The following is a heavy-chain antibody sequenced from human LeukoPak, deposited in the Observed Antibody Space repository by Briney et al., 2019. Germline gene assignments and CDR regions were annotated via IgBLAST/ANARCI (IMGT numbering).Heavy chain of an antibody. CDR3: ARRLPPQNGNDAFDI. V-gene: IGHV4-59*08. Sequence: SETLSLTCTVSGGSISSFYWSWIRQPPGKGLEWIGYISYSGSTNYNPSLKSRVTISVDTSKNQFSLKLSSVTAADTAVYYCARRLPPQNGNDAFDIWGRGTMVTVSS. CDR2: ISYSGST. CDR1: GGSISSFY. D-gene: IGHD1-1*01. J-gene: IGHJ3*02.